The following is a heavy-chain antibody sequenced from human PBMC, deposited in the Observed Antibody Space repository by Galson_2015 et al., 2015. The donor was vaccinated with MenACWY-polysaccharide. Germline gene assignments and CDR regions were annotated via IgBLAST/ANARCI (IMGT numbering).Heavy chain of an antibody. J-gene: IGHJ4*02. V-gene: IGHV3-11*01. D-gene: IGHD1-26*01. CDR2: ISKSGGAI. Sequence: SLRLSCAASGFTFRDYYMSWMRQAPGKGLEWVSYISKSGGAIHYADSVKGRFTISRDNAKNSLSLQLTSLRAEDTALYYCAGVRGSYSVDYWGQGTLVTVSS. CDR3: AGVRGSYSVDY. CDR1: GFTFRDYY.